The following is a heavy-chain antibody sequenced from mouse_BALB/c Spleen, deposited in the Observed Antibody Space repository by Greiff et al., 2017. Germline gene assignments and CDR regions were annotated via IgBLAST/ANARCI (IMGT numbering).Heavy chain of an antibody. Sequence: EVQRVESGGDLVKPGGSLKLSCAASGFTFSSYGMSWVRQTPDKRLEWVATISSGGSYTYYPDSVKGRFTISRDNAKNTLYLQMSSLKSEDTAMYYCARHDSARARDYFDYWGQGTTLTVSS. CDR3: ARHDSARARDYFDY. V-gene: IGHV5-6*01. CDR2: ISSGGSYT. D-gene: IGHD3-1*01. CDR1: GFTFSSYG. J-gene: IGHJ2*01.